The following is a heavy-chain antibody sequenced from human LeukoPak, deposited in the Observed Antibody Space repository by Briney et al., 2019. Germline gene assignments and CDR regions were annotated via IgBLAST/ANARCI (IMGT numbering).Heavy chain of an antibody. V-gene: IGHV3-30-3*01. CDR1: GFTFSSYA. Sequence: GGSLRLSCAASGFTFSSYAMHWVRQAPGKGLEWVAVISYDGSNKYYADSVKGRFTISRDNSKNTLYLKMNSLRAEDTAVYYCARKNSRRLTVTGAVYFDYWGQGTLVTVSS. CDR3: ARKNSRRLTVTGAVYFDY. CDR2: ISYDGSNK. D-gene: IGHD4-17*01. J-gene: IGHJ4*02.